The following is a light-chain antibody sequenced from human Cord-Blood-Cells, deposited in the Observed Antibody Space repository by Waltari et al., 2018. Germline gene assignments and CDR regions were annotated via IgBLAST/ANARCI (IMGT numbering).Light chain of an antibody. CDR3: QQYYSYPRT. Sequence: AIRMTQSPSSFSASTGDRVTITCRASQGISSYLAWYQQKPRKAPKLLIYASSTLQSGVPSRFSGSGSGTDFTLTISCLQSEDLATYYCQQYYSYPRTFGQGTKVEIK. CDR2: ASS. V-gene: IGKV1-8*01. CDR1: QGISSY. J-gene: IGKJ1*01.